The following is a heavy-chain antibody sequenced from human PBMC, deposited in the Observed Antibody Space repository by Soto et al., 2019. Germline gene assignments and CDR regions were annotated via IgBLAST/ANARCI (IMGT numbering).Heavy chain of an antibody. D-gene: IGHD1-26*01. CDR3: ARVRDRVEWGWFGS. CDR1: GYTFTAYS. CDR2: INAGNGDT. Sequence: QVQLVQSGAGLRKPGASVKIACKASGYTFTAYSIHWVRQAPGQSLEWMGWINAGNGDTKSSQRFQGRVTLTTDTSATTTYMELNPLTPEDTAVYFCARVRDRVEWGWFGSWGQGTLVTLPS. J-gene: IGHJ5*01. V-gene: IGHV1-3*01.